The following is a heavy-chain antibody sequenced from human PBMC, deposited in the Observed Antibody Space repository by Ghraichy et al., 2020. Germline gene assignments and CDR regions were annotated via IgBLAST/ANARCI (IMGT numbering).Heavy chain of an antibody. D-gene: IGHD4-23*01. V-gene: IGHV3-48*02. CDR1: GFTFNSYS. CDR2: ITSSSSYI. Sequence: GGSLRLSCVGSGFTFNSYSLNWVRQSPGKGLEWISYITSSSSYISYADSVKGRFTISRNNAQNSLYLQMNSLRDEDTGVYYCARGSSVVRFYYYGGMDVWGQGTTVTVSS. CDR3: ARGSSVVRFYYYGGMDV. J-gene: IGHJ6*02.